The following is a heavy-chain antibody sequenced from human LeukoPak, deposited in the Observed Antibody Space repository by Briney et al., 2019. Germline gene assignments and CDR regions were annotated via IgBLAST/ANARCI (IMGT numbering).Heavy chain of an antibody. J-gene: IGHJ4*02. Sequence: NPSETLSLTCAVYGGSFSGYYWSWIRQPPGKGLEWIGEINHSGSTNYNPSLKSRVTISVDTSKNQFSLKLSSVTAADTAVYSCARGSQSLGYCSGGSCRAKIFDYWGQGTLVTVSS. D-gene: IGHD2-15*01. CDR1: GGSFSGYY. CDR2: INHSGST. CDR3: ARGSQSLGYCSGGSCRAKIFDY. V-gene: IGHV4-34*01.